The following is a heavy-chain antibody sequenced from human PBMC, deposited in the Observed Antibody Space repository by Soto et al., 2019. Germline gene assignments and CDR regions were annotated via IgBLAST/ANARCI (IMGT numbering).Heavy chain of an antibody. V-gene: IGHV3-21*01. D-gene: IGHD2-21*02. CDR1: GFTFSSYS. J-gene: IGHJ6*02. CDR2: ISSSSSYI. CDR3: ARDTDCGGDCYSGLYYYGMDV. Sequence: LRLSCAASGFTFSSYSMNWVRQAPGKGLEWVSSISSSSSYIYYADSVKGRFTISRDNAKNSLYLQMNSLRAEDTAVYYCARDTDCGGDCYSGLYYYGMDVWGQGTTVTVSS.